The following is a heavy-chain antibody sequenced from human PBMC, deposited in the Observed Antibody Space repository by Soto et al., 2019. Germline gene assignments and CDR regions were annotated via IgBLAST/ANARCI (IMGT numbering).Heavy chain of an antibody. CDR1: GGSFSGYY. CDR3: ARGRYDFWSGYFFRNWFDP. V-gene: IGHV4-34*01. CDR2: INHSGST. J-gene: IGHJ5*02. D-gene: IGHD3-3*01. Sequence: SETLSLTCAVYGGSFSGYYWSWIRQPPGKGLEWIGEINHSGSTNYNPSLKSRVTISVDTSKNQFSLKLSSVTAADTAVYYCARGRYDFWSGYFFRNWFDPWGQGTLVTVSA.